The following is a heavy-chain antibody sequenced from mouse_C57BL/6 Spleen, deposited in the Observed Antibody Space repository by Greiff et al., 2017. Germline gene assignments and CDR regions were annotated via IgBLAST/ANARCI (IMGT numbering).Heavy chain of an antibody. D-gene: IGHD1-1*01. V-gene: IGHV1-69*01. Sequence: QVQLQQPGAELVMPGASVKLSCKASGYTFTSYWMHWVKQRPGQGLEWIGEIDPSDIYTNYNQKFKGKSTLTVDKSSSTAYMQLSSLTSEDSAVYYCARRLTVGATDYFDYWGQGTTLTVSS. CDR3: ARRLTVGATDYFDY. CDR1: GYTFTSYW. CDR2: IDPSDIYT. J-gene: IGHJ2*01.